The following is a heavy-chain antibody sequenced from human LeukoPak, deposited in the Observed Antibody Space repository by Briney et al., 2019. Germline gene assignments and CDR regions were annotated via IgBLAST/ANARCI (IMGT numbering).Heavy chain of an antibody. Sequence: GGSLRLSCAASGFTFSIYSMNWVRQAPGKGLEWVSYISSSTSTIYYADSVKGRFTISRDNAKNSLYLQMNSLRDEDTAVYYCARDLRNIGYCTGGVCSGSFDYWGQGTLVTVSS. CDR2: ISSSTSTI. V-gene: IGHV3-48*02. CDR3: ARDLRNIGYCTGGVCSGSFDY. J-gene: IGHJ4*02. D-gene: IGHD2-8*02. CDR1: GFTFSIYS.